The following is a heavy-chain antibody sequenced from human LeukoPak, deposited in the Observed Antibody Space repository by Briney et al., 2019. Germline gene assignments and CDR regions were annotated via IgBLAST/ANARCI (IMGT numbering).Heavy chain of an antibody. V-gene: IGHV3-48*04. J-gene: IGHJ4*02. CDR3: ARDSYMFGSDY. D-gene: IGHD3-10*02. CDR1: GFTFSSYG. Sequence: GRSLRLSCAASGFTFSSYGMHWVRQAPGKGLEWVSYISNGGGTIYYADSVKGRFTISRDNAKNSVFLQMNTLRAEDTAVYYCARDSYMFGSDYWGQGTLVTVSS. CDR2: ISNGGGTI.